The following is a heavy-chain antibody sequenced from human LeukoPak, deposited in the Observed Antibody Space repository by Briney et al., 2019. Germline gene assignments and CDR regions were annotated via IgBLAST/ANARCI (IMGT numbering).Heavy chain of an antibody. Sequence: GASVKVSCKASGYTFTSYGISWVRQAPGQGLEWMGWISAYNGNTNYAQKLQGRVTMTTDTSTSTAYMELRSLRSDDMAVYYCARSKRAYYDILRGGMDVWGKGTTVTVSS. V-gene: IGHV1-18*03. CDR1: GYTFTSYG. D-gene: IGHD3-9*01. CDR3: ARSKRAYYDILRGGMDV. CDR2: ISAYNGNT. J-gene: IGHJ6*04.